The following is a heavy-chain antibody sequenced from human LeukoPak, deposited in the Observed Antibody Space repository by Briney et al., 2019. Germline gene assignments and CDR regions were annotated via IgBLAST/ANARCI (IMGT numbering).Heavy chain of an antibody. Sequence: PGGSLRLSCVASGFTVSSKCMSWVRQAPGKGLEWVSVIYSGGSTYYADSVKGRFTISRDNSKNTVYIQMNTLRAEDTAVYYSARGSTGYPGDGLLGDWGQGTLVTVS. J-gene: IGHJ4*02. V-gene: IGHV3-66*01. CDR3: ARGSTGYPGDGLLGD. D-gene: IGHD7-27*01. CDR2: IYSGGST. CDR1: GFTVSSKC.